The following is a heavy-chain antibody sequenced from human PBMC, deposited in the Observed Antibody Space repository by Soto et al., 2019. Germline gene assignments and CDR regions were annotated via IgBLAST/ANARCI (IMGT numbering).Heavy chain of an antibody. CDR2: INAGNGNT. D-gene: IGHD4-17*01. CDR1: GYTFTSYA. J-gene: IGHJ5*02. V-gene: IGHV1-3*01. CDR3: ARDRVYGGNGFDP. Sequence: QVQLVQSGAEVKKPGASVKVSCKASGYTFTSYAMHWVRQAPGQRLEWMGWINAGNGNTKDSQKFQGRVTITRDTSAITAYMELSSLGSEDTAVYYCARDRVYGGNGFDPWGQGTLVTVSS.